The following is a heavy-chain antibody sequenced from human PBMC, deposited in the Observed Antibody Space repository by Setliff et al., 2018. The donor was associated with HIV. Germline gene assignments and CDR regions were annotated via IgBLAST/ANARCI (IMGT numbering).Heavy chain of an antibody. Sequence: GGSLRLSCAASGFTFSNYGMHWVRQAPGKGLEWVAFIRYDGSNKYYAESVKGRFTISRDNSKNTVDLQMNSLRPEDTAVYYCARKLLTRPNYYGMDVWGQGTTVTVSS. J-gene: IGHJ6*02. CDR1: GFTFSNYG. CDR3: ARKLLTRPNYYGMDV. D-gene: IGHD2-15*01. CDR2: IRYDGSNK. V-gene: IGHV3-30*02.